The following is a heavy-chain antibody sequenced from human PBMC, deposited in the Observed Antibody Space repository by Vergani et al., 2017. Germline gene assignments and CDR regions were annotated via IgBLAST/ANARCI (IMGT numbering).Heavy chain of an antibody. J-gene: IGHJ4*02. V-gene: IGHV4-59*02. Sequence: QVKLQESGPGLVKPSETLSLTCTVSGASVNSYYWSWIRQPPGKGLEWMGYVSFRGDTLYDPSVKGRMTISLNTSSSHFSLYLSSVTAADPAVYYCARSRIYFGAGSPDYLGQGTLGTGSS. CDR1: GASVNSYY. D-gene: IGHD4/OR15-4a*01. CDR2: VSFRGDT. CDR3: ARSRIYFGAGSPDY.